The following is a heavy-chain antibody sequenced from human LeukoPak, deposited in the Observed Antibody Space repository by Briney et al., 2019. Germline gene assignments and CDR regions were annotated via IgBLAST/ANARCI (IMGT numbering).Heavy chain of an antibody. CDR1: GYTLTELS. CDR2: FDPEDGET. D-gene: IGHD3-22*01. J-gene: IGHJ5*02. V-gene: IGHV1-24*01. CDR3: ASLGNYDSSGYYYSVVHWFDP. Sequence: ASXKVSCKVSGYTLTELSMHWVRQAPGKGLEWMGGFDPEDGETIYAQRFQGRVTMTEDTSTDTAYMELSSLRSEDTAVYYCASLGNYDSSGYYYSVVHWFDPWGQGTLVTVSS.